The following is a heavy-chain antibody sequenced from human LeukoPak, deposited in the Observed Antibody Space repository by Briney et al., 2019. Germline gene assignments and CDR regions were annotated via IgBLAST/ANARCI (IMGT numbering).Heavy chain of an antibody. J-gene: IGHJ4*02. Sequence: ASVKVSCKASGYTFTGYYMHWVRQAPGQGLEWMGWINPNSGGTKYAQKFQGRVTMTRDTSISTAHMELSRLRSDDTAVYYCARVGDHSGYFSWGQGTLVTVSS. CDR2: INPNSGGT. CDR3: ARVGDHSGYFS. CDR1: GYTFTGYY. D-gene: IGHD5-12*01. V-gene: IGHV1-2*02.